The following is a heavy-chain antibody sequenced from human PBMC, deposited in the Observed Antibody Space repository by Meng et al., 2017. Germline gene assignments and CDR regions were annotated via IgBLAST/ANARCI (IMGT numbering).Heavy chain of an antibody. V-gene: IGHV4-31*01. Sequence: LRLSCTVSGGSISSGGYYWSWIRQHPGKGLEWIGYIYYIGSTYYNPSLKSLVTISVDTSKNQFSLKLSSVTAADTAVYYCARLRAGSSGYYGMDVWGQGTTVTVSS. CDR2: IYYIGST. D-gene: IGHD3-22*01. CDR1: GGSISSGGYY. J-gene: IGHJ6*02. CDR3: ARLRAGSSGYYGMDV.